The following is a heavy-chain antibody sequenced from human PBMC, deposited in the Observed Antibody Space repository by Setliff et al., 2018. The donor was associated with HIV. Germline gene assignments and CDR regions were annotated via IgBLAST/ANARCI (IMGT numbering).Heavy chain of an antibody. J-gene: IGHJ4*02. V-gene: IGHV1-69*05. CDR1: GGTFSSYT. CDR3: ARTREMVRGVITPAFDY. Sequence: GASVKVSCKASGGTFSSYTINWVRQAPGQGLGWMGGIIPIFGTANYAQKFQGRVTITTDESTSTAYMELSSLRSEDTALYYCARTREMVRGVITPAFDYWGLGTLVTVSS. D-gene: IGHD3-10*01. CDR2: IIPIFGTA.